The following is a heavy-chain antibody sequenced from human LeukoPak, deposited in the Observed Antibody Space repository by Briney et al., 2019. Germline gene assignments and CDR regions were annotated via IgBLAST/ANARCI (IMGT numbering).Heavy chain of an antibody. CDR1: GYTSTGYY. D-gene: IGHD3-22*01. V-gene: IGHV1-2*02. Sequence: ASVKVSCKASGYTSTGYYMHWVRQAPGQGLEWMGWIDPNSGGTNYAQKFQGRVTMTRDTSISTAYMELSRLRSDDTAVYYCARDSHYYDSSGYYRFGYDYWGQGTLVTVSS. CDR3: ARDSHYYDSSGYYRFGYDY. J-gene: IGHJ4*02. CDR2: IDPNSGGT.